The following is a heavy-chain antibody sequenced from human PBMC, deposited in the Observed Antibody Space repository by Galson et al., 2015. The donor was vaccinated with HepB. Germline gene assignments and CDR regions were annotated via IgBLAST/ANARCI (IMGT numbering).Heavy chain of an antibody. Sequence: GFTFSSYGMHWVRQAPGKGLEWVAVISYDGSNKYYADSVKGRFTISRDNSKNTLYVQMNSLKAEDTAVYYCAKDASPLHWFDSWGQGALVTVSS. CDR1: GFTFSSYG. CDR3: AKDASPLHWFDS. CDR2: ISYDGSNK. J-gene: IGHJ5*01. V-gene: IGHV3-30*18.